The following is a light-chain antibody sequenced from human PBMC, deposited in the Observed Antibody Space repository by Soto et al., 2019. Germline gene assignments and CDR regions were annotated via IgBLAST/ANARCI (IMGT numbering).Light chain of an antibody. CDR1: SSNIGPTYD. CDR3: QSYDSSAVA. J-gene: IGLJ2*01. V-gene: IGLV1-40*01. Sequence: QSVLTQPPLVSGAPGQRVTISCTGISSNIGPTYDVHWYQQLPGTAPKLLIYGNTNRPSGVPDRFSASKSGTSASLAITGLQAGDEADYYCQSYDSSAVAFGGGTQLTVL. CDR2: GNT.